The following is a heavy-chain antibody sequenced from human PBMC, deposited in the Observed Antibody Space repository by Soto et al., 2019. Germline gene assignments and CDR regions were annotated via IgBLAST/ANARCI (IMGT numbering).Heavy chain of an antibody. J-gene: IGHJ6*02. Sequence: SETLSLTCTVSGVSISSGDYYWSWIRQPPGKGLEWIGYIYYSGSTYYNPSLKSRVTISVDTSKNQFSLKLSSVTAADTAVYYCARHVVHDYGDYGEVSYYYYGMDVWGQGTTVTVSS. V-gene: IGHV4-30-4*01. CDR3: ARHVVHDYGDYGEVSYYYYGMDV. D-gene: IGHD4-17*01. CDR1: GVSISSGDYY. CDR2: IYYSGST.